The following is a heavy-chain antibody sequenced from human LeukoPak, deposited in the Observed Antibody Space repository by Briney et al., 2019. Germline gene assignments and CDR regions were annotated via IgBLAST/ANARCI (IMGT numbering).Heavy chain of an antibody. V-gene: IGHV3-21*01. Sequence: PGGSLRLSCAASRFTFSTYSMNWVRQAPGKGLEWVSSISSGSNYIYYADSLKGRFTISRDNAKNSLYLQMNSLRAEDTAVYYCARGSMVADYWGQGTLVTVSS. CDR3: ARGSMVADY. J-gene: IGHJ4*02. CDR2: ISSGSNYI. D-gene: IGHD3-10*01. CDR1: RFTFSTYS.